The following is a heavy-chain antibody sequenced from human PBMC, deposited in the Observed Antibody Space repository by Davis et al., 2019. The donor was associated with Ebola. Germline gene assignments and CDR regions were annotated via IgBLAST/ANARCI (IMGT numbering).Heavy chain of an antibody. CDR1: GGSISSSSYY. V-gene: IGHV4-39*01. D-gene: IGHD3-10*01. J-gene: IGHJ3*02. CDR2: IYYSGST. CDR3: ARHDTIWFGELLYVLDAFDI. Sequence: MPSETLSLTCTVSGGSISSSSYYWGWIRQPPGKGLEWIGSIYYSGSTYYNPSLKSRVTISVDTSKNQFSLKLSSVTAADTAVYYCARHDTIWFGELLYVLDAFDIWGQGTMVTVSS.